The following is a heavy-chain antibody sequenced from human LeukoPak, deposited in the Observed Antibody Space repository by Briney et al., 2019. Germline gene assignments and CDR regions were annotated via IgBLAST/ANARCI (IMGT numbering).Heavy chain of an antibody. CDR2: ISAGNGNT. CDR1: GYTFTSYA. V-gene: IGHV1-3*01. D-gene: IGHD6-13*01. CDR3: ARDERYSAIDY. J-gene: IGHJ4*02. Sequence: ASVKVSCKASGYTFTSYAMRWVRQAPGQRLEWMGWISAGNGNTKYSQKFQGRVTITRDTSASTAYMELSSLRSGDTAVYYCARDERYSAIDYWGQGTLVTVSS.